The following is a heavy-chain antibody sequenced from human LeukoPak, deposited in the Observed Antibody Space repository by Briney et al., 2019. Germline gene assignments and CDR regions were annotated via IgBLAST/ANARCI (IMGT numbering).Heavy chain of an antibody. Sequence: GSLRLSCTASGFRLGDYAMSWVRQAPGKVLEWVGFIRTETHGGTAEYAASVKGRFTISRDDSKRIAYLQMNSLKTEDTAVYYCTSYEGAFDIWGQGTMVTVSS. V-gene: IGHV3-49*04. CDR3: TSYEGAFDI. CDR2: IRTETHGGTA. J-gene: IGHJ3*02. D-gene: IGHD3-16*01. CDR1: GFRLGDYA.